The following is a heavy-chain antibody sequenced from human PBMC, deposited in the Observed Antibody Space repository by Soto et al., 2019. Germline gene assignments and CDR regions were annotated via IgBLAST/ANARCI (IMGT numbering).Heavy chain of an antibody. D-gene: IGHD6-19*01. CDR3: AREEAVARRYYYYGMDV. CDR1: GGTFSSYA. V-gene: IGHV1-69*01. J-gene: IGHJ6*02. CDR2: IIPIFGTA. Sequence: QVQLVQSGAEVKKPGSSVKVSCKASGGTFSSYAISWVRQAPGQGLEWMGGIIPIFGTANYAQKFQGRVTNAADESRSTAYVEMSRLRSEATAVYYWAREEAVARRYYYYGMDVWGQGTTVTVSS.